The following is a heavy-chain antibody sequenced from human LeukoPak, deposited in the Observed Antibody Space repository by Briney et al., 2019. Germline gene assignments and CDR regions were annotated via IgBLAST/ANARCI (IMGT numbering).Heavy chain of an antibody. Sequence: GGSRRLSCAASEFTLITYSMSWVRQAPGKGLEWVANIKQDGSEKYYVDSVKGRFTISRDNAKNSLYLQMNSLRAEDTAVYYCAKEMPQFTDYDSGGRGFWVDYFDHWGQGTLVTVSS. D-gene: IGHD3-22*01. J-gene: IGHJ4*02. CDR1: EFTLITYS. V-gene: IGHV3-7*01. CDR2: IKQDGSEK. CDR3: AKEMPQFTDYDSGGRGFWVDYFDH.